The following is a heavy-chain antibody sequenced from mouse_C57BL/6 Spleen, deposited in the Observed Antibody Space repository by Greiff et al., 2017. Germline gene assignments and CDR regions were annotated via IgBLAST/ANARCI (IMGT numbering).Heavy chain of an antibody. J-gene: IGHJ2*01. CDR2: IDPETGGT. CDR3: TRYDYSNPYFDD. Sequence: QVQLQQSGAELVRPGASVTLSCKASGYTFTDYEMHWVKQTPVHGLEWIGAIDPETGGTAYNQKFKGKAILTADKSSSTAYMELRSLTSEDSAVYYCTRYDYSNPYFDDWGQGTTLTVSS. D-gene: IGHD2-5*01. V-gene: IGHV1-15*01. CDR1: GYTFTDYE.